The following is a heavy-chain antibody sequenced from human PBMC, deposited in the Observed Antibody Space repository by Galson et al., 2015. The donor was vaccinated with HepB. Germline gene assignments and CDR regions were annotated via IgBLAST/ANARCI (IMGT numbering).Heavy chain of an antibody. V-gene: IGHV3-30*03. D-gene: IGHD6-25*01. CDR3: ASGDSGSSGYYYYYMDV. J-gene: IGHJ6*02. CDR1: GFTFSRYS. CDR2: ISNDGSIK. Sequence: SLRLSCAASGFTFSRYSMHWVRQAPGRGLDWVAVISNDGSIKFNADSVKGRFTISRDNSKNTLYLQMNSLRADDTAVYYCASGDSGSSGYYYYYMDVWGQGTTVTVSS.